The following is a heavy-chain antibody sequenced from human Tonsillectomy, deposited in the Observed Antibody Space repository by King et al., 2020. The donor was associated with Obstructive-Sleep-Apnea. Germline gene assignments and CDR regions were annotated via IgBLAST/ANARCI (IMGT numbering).Heavy chain of an antibody. CDR2: IIPLLGIA. Sequence: VQLVQSGAEVKKPGSSVMVSCKASGGTFSSYAISWVRQAPGQGLEWMGGIIPLLGIASYAQKFQGRVTITADKSTSTAYMELSSLRSEDTAVYYCARDCSAGRCYAHWGQGTLVTVSS. D-gene: IGHD2-15*01. CDR3: ARDCSAGRCYAH. V-gene: IGHV1-69*10. CDR1: GGTFSSYA. J-gene: IGHJ4*02.